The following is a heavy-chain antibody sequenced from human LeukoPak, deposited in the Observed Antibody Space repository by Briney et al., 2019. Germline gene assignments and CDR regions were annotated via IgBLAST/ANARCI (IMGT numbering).Heavy chain of an antibody. J-gene: IGHJ5*02. CDR2: INHSGST. CDR1: GGSFSGYY. CDR3: ARHRFFVIAAAGTSWFDP. V-gene: IGHV4-34*01. Sequence: SETLSLTCAVYGGSFSGYYWSWIRQPPGKGLEWIGEINHSGSTNYNPSLKSRVTISVDTSKNQFSLKLSSVTAADTAVYYCARHRFFVIAAAGTSWFDPWGQGTLVTVSS. D-gene: IGHD6-13*01.